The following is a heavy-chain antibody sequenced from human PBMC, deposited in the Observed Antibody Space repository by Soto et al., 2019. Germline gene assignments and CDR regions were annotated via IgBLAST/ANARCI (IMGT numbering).Heavy chain of an antibody. V-gene: IGHV1-69*13. D-gene: IGHD2-15*01. J-gene: IGHJ4*02. Sequence: SVKVSCKASGGTFSSYAISWVRQARGQGLEWMGGIIPIFGTANYAQKFKGRVTITADESTSTAYMELSSLRSEDTAVYYCARVEKDILVVVATPSGYYFDYWGQGTMVTVSS. CDR1: GGTFSSYA. CDR3: ARVEKDILVVVATPSGYYFDY. CDR2: IIPIFGTA.